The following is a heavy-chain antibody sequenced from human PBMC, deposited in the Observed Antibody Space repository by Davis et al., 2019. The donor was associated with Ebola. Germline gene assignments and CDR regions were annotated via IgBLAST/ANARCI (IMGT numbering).Heavy chain of an antibody. Sequence: GESLKISCAASGFTFSSYAMSWVRQAPGKGLEWVSAISGSGGSTYYADSVKGRFTISRDNSKNTLYLQMNSLRAEDTAVYYCAKPPPRRNPSLLRFLEWLFNYFDYWGQGTLVTVSS. D-gene: IGHD3-3*01. V-gene: IGHV3-23*01. J-gene: IGHJ4*02. CDR1: GFTFSSYA. CDR3: AKPPPRRNPSLLRFLEWLFNYFDY. CDR2: ISGSGGST.